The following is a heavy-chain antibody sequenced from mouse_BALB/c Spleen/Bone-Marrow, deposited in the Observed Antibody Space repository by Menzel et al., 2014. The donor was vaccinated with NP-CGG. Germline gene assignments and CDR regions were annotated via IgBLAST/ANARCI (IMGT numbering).Heavy chain of an antibody. CDR2: INPSNGGT. CDR3: SRHYSSTPYYAIDF. Sequence: QVQLQQSGADLVQPGASVKLSCTASGYTFTNYYIYWVKQRPGQGLEWIGGINPSNGGTKYNEKFKNKATLTIDKSFSTAYIQLSSVTSADSAVYCRSRHYSSTPYYAIDFWGQGTSVTVST. CDR1: GYTFTNYY. V-gene: IGHV1S16*01. J-gene: IGHJ4*01. D-gene: IGHD1-2*01.